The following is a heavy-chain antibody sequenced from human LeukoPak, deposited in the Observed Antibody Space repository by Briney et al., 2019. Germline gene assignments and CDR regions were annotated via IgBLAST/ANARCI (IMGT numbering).Heavy chain of an antibody. CDR1: GFTFSSYG. J-gene: IGHJ4*02. CDR3: ARDPNRRGPGPYARARPNLWGTFDY. CDR2: TSGSGGST. V-gene: IGHV3-23*01. Sequence: PGGTLRLSCAASGFTFSSYGMSWVRQAPGKGLEWVSATSGSGGSTYYADSVKGRFTISRDNSKNTLYLQMNSLRAEDTAVYYCARDPNRRGPGPYARARPNLWGTFDYWGQGTLVTVSS. D-gene: IGHD2-2*01.